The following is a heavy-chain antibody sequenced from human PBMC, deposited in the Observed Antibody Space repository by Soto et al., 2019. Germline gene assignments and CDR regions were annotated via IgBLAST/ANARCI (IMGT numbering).Heavy chain of an antibody. CDR2: TCSRGTT. CDR3: ASGTSYDAPTGFYTNYYMDL. J-gene: IGHJ6*03. V-gene: IGHV4-39*01. D-gene: IGHD3-3*01. Sequence: SVTLSLTCPVSGGSISSRDFYWGWLRQTPGKGLEFIGSTCSRGTTYYNPSLKSRVTVSVQTSENQLSLNLNFVTAADTAVYYCASGTSYDAPTGFYTNYYMDLWGRGTTVTVSS. CDR1: GGSISSRDFY.